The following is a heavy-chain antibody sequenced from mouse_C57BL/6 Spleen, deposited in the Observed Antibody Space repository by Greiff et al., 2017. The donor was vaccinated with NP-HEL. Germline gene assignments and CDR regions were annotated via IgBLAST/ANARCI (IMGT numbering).Heavy chain of an antibody. Sequence: VKLQESGAELVRPGASVTLSCKASGYTFTDYEMHWVKQTPVHGLEWIGAIDPETGGTAYNQKFKGKAILTAAKSSSTAYMELRSLTSEDSAVYYCTGGYFDYWGQGTTLTVSS. V-gene: IGHV1-15*01. CDR2: IDPETGGT. CDR3: TGGYFDY. J-gene: IGHJ2*01. CDR1: GYTFTDYE.